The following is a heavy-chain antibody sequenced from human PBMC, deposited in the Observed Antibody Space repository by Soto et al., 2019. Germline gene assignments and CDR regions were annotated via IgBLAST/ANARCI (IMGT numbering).Heavy chain of an antibody. CDR3: ARAKGRDWFDP. J-gene: IGHJ5*02. CDR1: GGSISGDYY. CDR2: IYYSGSS. V-gene: IGHV4-30-4*08. Sequence: SETLSLTCSVSGGSISGDYYWSWIRQSPEKGLEWIGYIYYSGSSYSNPALQSRLSMSLDTSKNQFSLKLSSVTAADTAVYYCARAKGRDWFDPWGQGTLVTVSS.